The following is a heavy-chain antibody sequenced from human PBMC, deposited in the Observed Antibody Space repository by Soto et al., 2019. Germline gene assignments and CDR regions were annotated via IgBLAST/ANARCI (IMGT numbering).Heavy chain of an antibody. CDR1: GFTFSSFG. CDR3: ARELNTVPTRDAFDI. Sequence: QVQLVESGGGVVQPGRSLRLSCAASGFTFSSFGMHWVRQAPGKGLEWVAVIWYDANSKYFADSVKGRFTISRDNSKNTLYLQMNSLRAEDTAVYYCARELNTVPTRDAFDIWGQGTMVTVSS. J-gene: IGHJ3*02. CDR2: IWYDANSK. D-gene: IGHD4-17*01. V-gene: IGHV3-33*01.